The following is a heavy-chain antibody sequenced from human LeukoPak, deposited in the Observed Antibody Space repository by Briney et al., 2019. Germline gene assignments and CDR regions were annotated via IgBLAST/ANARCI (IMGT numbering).Heavy chain of an antibody. J-gene: IGHJ6*02. Sequence: SETLSLTCTVSGGSFSSYCWSWIRQPPGKGLEWVGYIHYSGSTNYNPSLKSRVTISVDTSKSQFSLKLSSVTAADTAVYYCARHVQSISGSWAYGMDVWGQGTTVTVSS. CDR2: IHYSGST. V-gene: IGHV4-59*08. CDR1: GGSFSSYC. CDR3: ARHVQSISGSWAYGMDV. D-gene: IGHD3-10*01.